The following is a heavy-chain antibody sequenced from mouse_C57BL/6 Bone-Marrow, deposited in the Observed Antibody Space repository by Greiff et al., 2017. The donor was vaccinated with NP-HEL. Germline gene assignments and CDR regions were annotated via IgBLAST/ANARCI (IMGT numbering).Heavy chain of an antibody. V-gene: IGHV1-9*01. J-gene: IGHJ1*03. Sequence: VQLQQPGAELMKPGASVKLSCKATGYTFTGYWIEWVKQRPGHGLEWIGEILPGSGSTNYNEKFKGKATFTADTSSNTAYMQLSSLTTEDSAIYYCARTLYYYGSSHWYFDVWGTGTTVTVSS. CDR3: ARTLYYYGSSHWYFDV. CDR2: ILPGSGST. CDR1: GYTFTGYW. D-gene: IGHD1-1*01.